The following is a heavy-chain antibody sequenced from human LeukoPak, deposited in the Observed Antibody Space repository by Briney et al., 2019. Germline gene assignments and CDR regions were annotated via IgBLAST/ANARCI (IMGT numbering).Heavy chain of an antibody. J-gene: IGHJ4*02. V-gene: IGHV3-48*01. Sequence: GGSLRLSCAASGFTFSSYSMNWVRQAPGKGLEWVSYISSSSSTIYYADSVQGRFTISRDNSKSTLCLQMNSLRAEDTAVYYCAKQLGYCSDGSCYFPYWGQGTLVTVSS. D-gene: IGHD2-15*01. CDR2: ISSSSSTI. CDR3: AKQLGYCSDGSCYFPY. CDR1: GFTFSSYS.